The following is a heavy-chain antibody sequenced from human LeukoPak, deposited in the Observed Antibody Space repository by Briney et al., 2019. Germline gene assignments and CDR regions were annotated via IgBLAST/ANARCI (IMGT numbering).Heavy chain of an antibody. D-gene: IGHD4-17*01. Sequence: KPGESLKISCKGSGYSFTSYWIGWVRQRPGKGLEWLGIIYPGDSDTTYSPSFQGQVTISVDKSISTAYLQWSSLKASDTAMYYCARLSSRLVTTSSHYGMDVWGQGTTVTVSS. CDR2: IYPGDSDT. CDR1: GYSFTSYW. V-gene: IGHV5-51*01. J-gene: IGHJ6*02. CDR3: ARLSSRLVTTSSHYGMDV.